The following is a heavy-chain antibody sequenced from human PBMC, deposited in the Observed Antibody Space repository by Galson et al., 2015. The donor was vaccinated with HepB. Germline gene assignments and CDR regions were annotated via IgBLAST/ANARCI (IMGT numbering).Heavy chain of an antibody. CDR1: GFRFVTHW. J-gene: IGHJ4*02. CDR3: ARGKLRYFDWPTFDS. V-gene: IGHV3-7*03. Sequence: SLRLSCAASGFRFVTHWMAWVRQAPGKGLEWVAAINQDGSAKYYADSVKGRLTISRDDAENSVSLQMTSLRAEDTAVFYCARGKLRYFDWPTFDSWGQGTLVTVSS. CDR2: INQDGSAK. D-gene: IGHD3-9*01.